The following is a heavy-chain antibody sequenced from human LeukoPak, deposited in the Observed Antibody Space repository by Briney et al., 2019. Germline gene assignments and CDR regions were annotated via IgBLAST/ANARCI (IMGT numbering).Heavy chain of an antibody. Sequence: TSETLSLTCTVSGGSISSYYWSWIRQPAGKGLEWIGRIYTSGSTNYNPSLKSRITMSVDTSKNQFSLRLSSVTAADMAVYYCARVSYSYWYFDLWGRGTLVTVSS. CDR2: IYTSGST. D-gene: IGHD1-26*01. J-gene: IGHJ2*01. V-gene: IGHV4-4*07. CDR1: GGSISSYY. CDR3: ARVSYSYWYFDL.